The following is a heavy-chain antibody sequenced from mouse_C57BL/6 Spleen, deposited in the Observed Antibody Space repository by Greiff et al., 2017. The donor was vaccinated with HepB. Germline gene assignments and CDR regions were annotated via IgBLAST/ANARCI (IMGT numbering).Heavy chain of an antibody. CDR2: ISDGGSYT. CDR1: GFTFSSYA. V-gene: IGHV5-4*03. Sequence: EVMLVESGGGLVKPGGSLKLSCAASGFTFSSYAMSWVRQTPEKRLEWVATISDGGSYTYYPDNVKGRFTISRDNAKNNLYLQMSHLKSEDTAMYYCARVITTVVSRYFDYWGQGTTLTVSS. D-gene: IGHD1-1*01. CDR3: ARVITTVVSRYFDY. J-gene: IGHJ2*01.